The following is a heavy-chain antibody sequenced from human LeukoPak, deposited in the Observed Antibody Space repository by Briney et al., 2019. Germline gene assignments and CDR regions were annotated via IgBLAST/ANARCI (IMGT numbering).Heavy chain of an antibody. CDR2: ISGSGGTT. CDR1: GFTFSSYA. J-gene: IGHJ4*02. V-gene: IGHV3-23*01. D-gene: IGHD6-13*01. Sequence: GGSLRLSCTASGFTFSSYAVSWVRQAPGKGVEWVSAISGSGGTTYYADSVKGRFTISRDNSKNTLYLQMNSLRAEDTAVYYCAKVFWQQLVDYWGQGTLVTVSS. CDR3: AKVFWQQLVDY.